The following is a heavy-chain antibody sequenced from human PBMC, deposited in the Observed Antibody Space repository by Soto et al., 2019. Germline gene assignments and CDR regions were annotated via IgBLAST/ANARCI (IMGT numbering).Heavy chain of an antibody. D-gene: IGHD1-26*01. J-gene: IGHJ4*02. CDR1: GFTLSRYS. CDR3: ARDLTEWELRYFDS. Sequence: GGSLRLSCAASGFTLSRYSMNWVRQAPGKGLEWVSYISSSSTTKYYADSVQGRFTISRDNARNSMYLQMDSLRDEDTAVYYCARDLTEWELRYFDSWSQGTLVTVSS. CDR2: ISSSSTTK. V-gene: IGHV3-48*02.